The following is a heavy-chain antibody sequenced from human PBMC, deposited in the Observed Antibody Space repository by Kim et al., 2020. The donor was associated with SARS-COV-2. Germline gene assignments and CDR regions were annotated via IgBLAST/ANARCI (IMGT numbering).Heavy chain of an antibody. Sequence: ASVKVSCKASGYTFTSYDINWVRQATGQGLEWMGWMNPNSSNTGYAQKFQGRVTMTRNTSISTAYMELSSQRSEDTAVYYCARGHLKSIVVVIAPRPYYYYMDVWGKGTTVTVSS. V-gene: IGHV1-8*01. D-gene: IGHD2-21*01. J-gene: IGHJ6*03. CDR1: GYTFTSYD. CDR3: ARGHLKSIVVVIAPRPYYYYMDV. CDR2: MNPNSSNT.